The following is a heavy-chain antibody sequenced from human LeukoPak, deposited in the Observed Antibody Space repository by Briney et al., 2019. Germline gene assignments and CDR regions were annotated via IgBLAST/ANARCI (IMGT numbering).Heavy chain of an antibody. D-gene: IGHD6-6*01. J-gene: IGHJ4*02. CDR2: ISSAGGTI. CDR3: ARHRSSWLIDY. Sequence: PGGSLRLSCAASGFAFSDYYMSWMRQAPGKGLEWVSYISSAGGTIYYADSVRGRFTISRDNSKNTLYLQMNSLRAEDTAVYYCARHRSSWLIDYWGQGTLVTVSS. V-gene: IGHV3-11*01. CDR1: GFAFSDYY.